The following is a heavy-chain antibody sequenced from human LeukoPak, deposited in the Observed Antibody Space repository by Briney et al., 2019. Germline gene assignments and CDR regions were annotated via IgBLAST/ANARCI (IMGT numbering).Heavy chain of an antibody. J-gene: IGHJ4*02. CDR1: GYTFTSYD. CDR3: ARGRGGSYPQDY. D-gene: IGHD1-26*01. Sequence: AASVKVSCKASGYTFTSYDINWVRQATGQGLEWMGWMNPNSGNTGYAQKFQGRVTMTRNTSISTAYMELSSLRSVDTAVYYCARGRGGSYPQDYWGQGTLVTVSS. CDR2: MNPNSGNT. V-gene: IGHV1-8*01.